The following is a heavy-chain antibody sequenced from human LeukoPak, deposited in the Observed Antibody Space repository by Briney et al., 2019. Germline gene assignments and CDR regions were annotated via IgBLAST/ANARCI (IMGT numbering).Heavy chain of an antibody. J-gene: IGHJ5*02. CDR1: GYTFTSYG. Sequence: ASVKVSGKASGYTFTSYGISWVRQAPGQGLEWMGWISAYNGNTNYAQKLQGRVTMTTDTSTSTAYMELRSLRSDDTAVYYCARVSPGVGYCSSTSCYWFDPWGQGTLVTVSS. D-gene: IGHD2-2*01. CDR3: ARVSPGVGYCSSTSCYWFDP. V-gene: IGHV1-18*04. CDR2: ISAYNGNT.